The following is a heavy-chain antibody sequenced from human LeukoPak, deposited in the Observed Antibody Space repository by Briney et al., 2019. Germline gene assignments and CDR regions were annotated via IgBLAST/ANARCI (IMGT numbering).Heavy chain of an antibody. CDR2: ISSSGSTI. J-gene: IGHJ6*03. D-gene: IGHD2-2*01. CDR3: ARDAFYCSSTSCPRYYYMDV. V-gene: IGHV3-11*04. CDR1: GFTFSDYY. Sequence: GGSPRLSCAASGFTFSDYYMSWIRQAPGKGLEWVSYISSSGSTIYYADSVKGRFTISRDNAKNSLYLQMNSLRAEDTAVYYCARDAFYCSSTSCPRYYYMDVWGKGTTVTVSS.